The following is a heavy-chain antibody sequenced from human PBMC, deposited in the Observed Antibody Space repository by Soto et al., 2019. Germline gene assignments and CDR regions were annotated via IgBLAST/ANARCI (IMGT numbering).Heavy chain of an antibody. V-gene: IGHV3-53*01. J-gene: IGHJ4*02. CDR2: IYSGDVT. D-gene: IGHD4-4*01. CDR1: GFTVTTNC. CDR3: ARGQVTDHAYFDY. Sequence: GGSLRLSCAASGFTVTTNCMSWVRQAPGKGLEWVSLIYSGDVTHYADSVRGRFSISRDRSKNTLYLQMNSLRAEDTAVYYCARGQVTDHAYFDYRGQGALVTVSS.